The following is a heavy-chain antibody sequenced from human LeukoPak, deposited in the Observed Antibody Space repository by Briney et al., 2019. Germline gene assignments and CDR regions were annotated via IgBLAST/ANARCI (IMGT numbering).Heavy chain of an antibody. CDR2: IWYDGSNK. V-gene: IGHV3-33*01. Sequence: GRSLRLSCAASGFTFSSYGMHWVRQAPGKGLEWVAVIWYDGSNKYYADSVKGRFTISRDNSKNTLYLQMDSLRAEDTAVYYCARGGGIAAAGLDYWGQGTLVTVSS. D-gene: IGHD6-13*01. J-gene: IGHJ4*02. CDR1: GFTFSSYG. CDR3: ARGGGIAAAGLDY.